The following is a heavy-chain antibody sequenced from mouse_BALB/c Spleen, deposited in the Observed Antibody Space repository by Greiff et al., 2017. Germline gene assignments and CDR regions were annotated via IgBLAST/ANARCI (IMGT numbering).Heavy chain of an antibody. V-gene: IGHV2-5-1*01. J-gene: IGHJ4*01. D-gene: IGHD1-1*01. Sequence: QVHVKQSGPSLVQPSQSLSITCTVSGFSLTSYGVHWVRQSPGKGLEWLGVIWRGGSTDYNAAFMSRLSITKDNSKSQVFFKMNSLQADDTAIYYCAKKDYYGREGYAMDYWGQGTSVTVSS. CDR2: IWRGGST. CDR3: AKKDYYGREGYAMDY. CDR1: GFSLTSYG.